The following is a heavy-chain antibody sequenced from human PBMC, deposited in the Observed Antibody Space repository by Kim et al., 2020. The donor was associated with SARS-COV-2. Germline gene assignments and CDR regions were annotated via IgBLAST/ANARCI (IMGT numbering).Heavy chain of an antibody. D-gene: IGHD3-10*01. CDR3: ARDLGSSGDYFDY. V-gene: IGHV4-39*07. J-gene: IGHJ4*02. Sequence: YNPSLKIRDTISVDTSKNQFSLKLSSVTAADTAVYYCARDLGSSGDYFDYWGQGTLVTVSS.